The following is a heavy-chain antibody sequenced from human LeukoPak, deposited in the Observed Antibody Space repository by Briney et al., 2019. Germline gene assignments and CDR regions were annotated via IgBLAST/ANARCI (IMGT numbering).Heavy chain of an antibody. CDR3: ARDRWSSISYLDY. D-gene: IGHD6-13*01. CDR2: IDGSGGAT. Sequence: GGSLRLSCAASGLTFGSYAMSWVRQAPGKGLEWVSTIDGSGGATYYAGSVKGRFTISRDNSKNTLYLQMGSLRAEDTAIYYCARDRWSSISYLDYWGQGTLVTVSS. V-gene: IGHV3-23*01. J-gene: IGHJ4*02. CDR1: GLTFGSYA.